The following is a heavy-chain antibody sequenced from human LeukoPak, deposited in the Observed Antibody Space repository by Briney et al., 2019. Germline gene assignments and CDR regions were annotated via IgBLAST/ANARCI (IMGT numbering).Heavy chain of an antibody. CDR3: ARVVVVAATHPRYFDY. V-gene: IGHV4-59*01. CDR2: IYYSGST. J-gene: IGHJ4*02. D-gene: IGHD2-15*01. Sequence: SETLSLTCTVSGGSISSYYWSWIRQPPGKGLEWIGYIYYSGSTNYNPSLKSRVTISVDTSKNQFSLKLSSVTAAGTAVYYCARVVVVAATHPRYFDYWGQGTLVTVSS. CDR1: GGSISSYY.